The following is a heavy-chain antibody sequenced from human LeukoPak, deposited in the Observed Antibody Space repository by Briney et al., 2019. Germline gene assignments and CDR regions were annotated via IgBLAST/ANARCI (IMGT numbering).Heavy chain of an antibody. D-gene: IGHD5-18*01. CDR1: GGSISSYY. CDR2: IYYSGST. Sequence: PSETLSLTCTVSGGSISSYYWSWIRQPLGKGLEWIGYIYYSGSTYYNPSLQSRVTISIDTSKNQFSLKLSSVSAADTAVYYCARVGIQLFQTPQYGMDVWGQGTTVAVSS. CDR3: ARVGIQLFQTPQYGMDV. J-gene: IGHJ6*02. V-gene: IGHV4-30-4*08.